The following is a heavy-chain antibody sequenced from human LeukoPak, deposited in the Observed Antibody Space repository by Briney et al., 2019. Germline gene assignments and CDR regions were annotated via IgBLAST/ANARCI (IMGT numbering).Heavy chain of an antibody. D-gene: IGHD3-22*01. CDR1: GGSISSGSYY. Sequence: PSETLSLTCTVSGGSISSGSYYWSWIRQPAGKGLEWIGRIYTSGSTNYNPSLKSRVTISVDTSKNQFSLKLSSVTAADTAVYYCARDFSDSSGFYYYYYMDVWGKGTTVTISS. CDR3: ARDFSDSSGFYYYYYMDV. J-gene: IGHJ6*03. V-gene: IGHV4-61*02. CDR2: IYTSGST.